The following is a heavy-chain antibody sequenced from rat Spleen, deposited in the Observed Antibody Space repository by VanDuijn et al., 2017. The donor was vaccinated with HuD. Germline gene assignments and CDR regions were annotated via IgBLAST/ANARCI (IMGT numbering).Heavy chain of an antibody. V-gene: IGHV5-22*01. CDR2: ISYEGSST. CDR1: GFTFSDYY. Sequence: EVQLVESDGGLVQPGRSLKLSCAASGFTFSDYYMAWVRQAPKKGLEWVASISYEGSSTYYGDSVKGRFTISKDNAKSTLYLQMNSLRSEDTATYYCTRRGHTMGLTSRYFDYWGQGVMVTVSS. J-gene: IGHJ2*01. CDR3: TRRGHTMGLTSRYFDY. D-gene: IGHD1-9*01.